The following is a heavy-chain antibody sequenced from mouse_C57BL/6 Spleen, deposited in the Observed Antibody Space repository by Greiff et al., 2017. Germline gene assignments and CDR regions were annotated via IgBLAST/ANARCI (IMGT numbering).Heavy chain of an antibody. CDR3: AREGNGYAMDY. CDR1: GYTFTSYT. Sequence: QVQLQQSGAELARPGASVKMSCKASGYTFTSYTMHWVKQRPGQGLEWIGYINPSSGYTKYNQKFKDKATLTADKSSSTAYMQLSSLTSEDSAVYYCAREGNGYAMDYWGQGTSVTVSS. D-gene: IGHD2-1*01. CDR2: INPSSGYT. J-gene: IGHJ4*01. V-gene: IGHV1-4*01.